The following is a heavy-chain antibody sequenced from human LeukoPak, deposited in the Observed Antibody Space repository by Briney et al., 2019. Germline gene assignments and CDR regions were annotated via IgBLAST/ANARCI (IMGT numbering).Heavy chain of an antibody. J-gene: IGHJ3*02. CDR3: ARAPPTTVTTSRAFDI. Sequence: GGSLRLSCAASGFTFSSYSMNWVRQAPGKGLEWVSSISSSSSYIYYADSVKGRSTISRDNAKNSLYLQMNSLRAEDTAVYYCARAPPTTVTTSRAFDIWGQGTMVTVSS. CDR1: GFTFSSYS. D-gene: IGHD4-17*01. CDR2: ISSSSSYI. V-gene: IGHV3-21*01.